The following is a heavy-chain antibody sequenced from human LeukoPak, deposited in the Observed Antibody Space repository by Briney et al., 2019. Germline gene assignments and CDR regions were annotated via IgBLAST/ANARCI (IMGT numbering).Heavy chain of an antibody. CDR2: IKSKTDGGTT. J-gene: IGHJ3*02. CDR1: GFTFSNAW. D-gene: IGHD3-9*01. Sequence: PGGSLRLSCAASGFTFSNAWMSWVRQAPGKGLEWVGRIKSKTDGGTTDYAAPVKGRFTISRDDSKNTLYLQMNSLKTEDTAVYYCTTTYYDILTGTIDAFDIWGQGTMVIVSS. CDR3: TTTYYDILTGTIDAFDI. V-gene: IGHV3-15*01.